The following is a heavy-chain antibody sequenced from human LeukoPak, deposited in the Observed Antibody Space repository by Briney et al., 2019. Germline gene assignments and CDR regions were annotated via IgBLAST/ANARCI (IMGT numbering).Heavy chain of an antibody. CDR3: ARDLRPNPLGAYYYYGMDV. Sequence: KPGGSLRLPCAASGFTFSSYSMNWVRQAPGKGLEWVSSISSSSSYIYYADSVKGRFTISRDNAKNSLYLQMNSLRAEDTAVYYCARDLRPNPLGAYYYYGMDVWGQGTTVTVPS. CDR1: GFTFSSYS. D-gene: IGHD3-16*01. CDR2: ISSSSSYI. J-gene: IGHJ6*02. V-gene: IGHV3-21*01.